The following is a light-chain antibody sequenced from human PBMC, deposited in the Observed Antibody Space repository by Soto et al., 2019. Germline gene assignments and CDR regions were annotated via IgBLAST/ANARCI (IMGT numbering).Light chain of an antibody. V-gene: IGKV1-39*01. CDR2: AAS. J-gene: IGKJ2*01. CDR1: QSIGSY. Sequence: DIQMTQSPSSLSASVGDRVTIPCPASQSIGSYLNWYQHKPGKAPKLLIYAASSLQGWFPSRFSGSGSGTDFTLTVSSLQPEDFATYYCQQSYNAPYTFGQGTKLEIK. CDR3: QQSYNAPYT.